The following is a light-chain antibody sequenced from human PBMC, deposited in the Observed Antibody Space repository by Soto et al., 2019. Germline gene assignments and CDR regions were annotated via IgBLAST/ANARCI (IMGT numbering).Light chain of an antibody. J-gene: IGKJ5*01. CDR3: QQRRNWPPLT. V-gene: IGKV3-11*01. CDR2: DAS. Sequence: ETVLTQSPATLSLSPGERATLSCRASQNVDIYLAWYQRKPGQAPRLLIYDASNRATGVPPRFSGSGSGTDFTLTISSLEPEDFALYYCQQRRNWPPLTFGQGTRLEIK. CDR1: QNVDIY.